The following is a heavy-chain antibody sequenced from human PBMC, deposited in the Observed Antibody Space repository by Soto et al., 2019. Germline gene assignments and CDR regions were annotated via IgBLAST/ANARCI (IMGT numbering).Heavy chain of an antibody. J-gene: IGHJ6*02. Sequence: EVQLVESGGGLVKPGGSLRLSCAASGFTFSSYSMNWVRQAPGKGLEWVSSISSSSSYIYYADSVKGRFTISRDNAKNSLHLQMNSLRAEDTAGYYCAREGLAGAGYGMDVWGQWTTVTASS. CDR1: GFTFSSYS. CDR3: AREGLAGAGYGMDV. CDR2: ISSSSSYI. D-gene: IGHD6-19*01. V-gene: IGHV3-21*01.